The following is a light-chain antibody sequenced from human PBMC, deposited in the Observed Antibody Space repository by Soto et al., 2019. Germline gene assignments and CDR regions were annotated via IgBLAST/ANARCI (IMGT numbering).Light chain of an antibody. V-gene: IGKV3-11*01. CDR1: QSVSNS. CDR2: DVA. J-gene: IGKJ5*01. CDR3: QQRSRLPRIP. Sequence: EIVLKQSPATLSLTPGARATLTCRASQSVSNSLAWYQQQPGQAPRLVMYDVASRATGIPARFSGSGSGTDFTLTISSLEPEDFAVYYCQQRSRLPRIPFGQGTRLAI.